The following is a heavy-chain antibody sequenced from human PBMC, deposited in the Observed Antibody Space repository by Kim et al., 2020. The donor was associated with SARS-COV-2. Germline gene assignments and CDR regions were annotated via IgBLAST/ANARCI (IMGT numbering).Heavy chain of an antibody. Sequence: SETLSLTCIVSGGSISSYYWSWIRQPAGKGLEWIGRIYTSGSTNYNPSLKSRVTMSVDTSKNQFSLKLSSVTAAVTAVYYCARVSQGDYDILTGYPYSAFDIWGQGTMVTVSS. V-gene: IGHV4-4*07. CDR1: GGSISSYY. J-gene: IGHJ3*02. CDR3: ARVSQGDYDILTGYPYSAFDI. CDR2: IYTSGST. D-gene: IGHD3-9*01.